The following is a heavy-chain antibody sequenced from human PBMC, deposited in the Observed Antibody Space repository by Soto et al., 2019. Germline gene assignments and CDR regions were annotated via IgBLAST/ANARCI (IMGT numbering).Heavy chain of an antibody. CDR3: AKGVTGIAVAGTGSFQH. D-gene: IGHD6-19*01. Sequence: EVQLLESGGGLVQPGGSLRLSCAASGFTFSSYAMSWVRQAPGKGLEWVSGISGSGDSTYYADSVKGRFTISRDNSKNTLYLQMHSLRAEDTAVYYCAKGVTGIAVAGTGSFQHWGQGTLVTVSS. J-gene: IGHJ1*01. V-gene: IGHV3-23*01. CDR2: ISGSGDST. CDR1: GFTFSSYA.